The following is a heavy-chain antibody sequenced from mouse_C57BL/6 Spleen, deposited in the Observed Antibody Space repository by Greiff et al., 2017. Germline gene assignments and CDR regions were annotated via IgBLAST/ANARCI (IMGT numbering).Heavy chain of an antibody. V-gene: IGHV1-55*01. CDR2: IYPGSGST. CDR1: GYTFTSYW. Sequence: VQLQQPGAELVKPGASVKMSCKASGYTFTSYWITWVKQRPGQGLEWIGDIYPGSGSTNYNEKFKSKATLTVDTSSSTAYMQLSSLTSEDSAVYYCARTHYGNYAWFAYWGQGTLVTVSA. D-gene: IGHD2-1*01. CDR3: ARTHYGNYAWFAY. J-gene: IGHJ3*01.